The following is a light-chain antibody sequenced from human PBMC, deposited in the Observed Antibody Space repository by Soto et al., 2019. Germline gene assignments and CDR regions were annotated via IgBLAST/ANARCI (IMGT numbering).Light chain of an antibody. CDR3: QQYIHWPPLT. Sequence: EIVLTHSPATLSVSPGERATLSCRASQSVRSNLAWYKQKPGQGPRLLIFGASTRATDIPARFSGSGSGTEFTLTISSLQSEDFAVYYCQQYIHWPPLTFGGGTKVEIK. CDR1: QSVRSN. V-gene: IGKV3-15*01. J-gene: IGKJ4*01. CDR2: GAS.